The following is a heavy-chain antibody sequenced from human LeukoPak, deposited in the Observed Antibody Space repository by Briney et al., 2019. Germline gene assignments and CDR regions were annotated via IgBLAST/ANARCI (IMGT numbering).Heavy chain of an antibody. CDR2: IFHGGST. V-gene: IGHV4-59*01. CDR3: ARGAPGGNDYGDY. J-gene: IGHJ4*02. CDR1: GASISSYY. Sequence: SETLSLTCTVSGASISSYYWSWIRQPPGKGLEWIGYIFHGGSTNYNPSLKSRATISVDTSKNQLSLKLSSVTAADTAVYYCARGAPGGNDYGDYWGQGTLVTVSS.